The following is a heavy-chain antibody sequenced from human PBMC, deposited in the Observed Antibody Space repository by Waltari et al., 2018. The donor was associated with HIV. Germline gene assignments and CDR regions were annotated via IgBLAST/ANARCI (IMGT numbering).Heavy chain of an antibody. CDR1: GVSISTNNYY. D-gene: IGHD3-10*01. CDR3: ARHPGLLRGVNFYYFDY. J-gene: IGHJ4*03. Sequence: QLQLQESGPGLVKPSETLSLTCTVSGVSISTNNYYWGWIRTSPGPGLEWIGTIYYSGTTYYNPSLKSRVTMFADTSQNQFSLQLNPVTAADTAVYYCARHPGLLRGVNFYYFDYWGHGILVTVSS. CDR2: IYYSGTT. V-gene: IGHV4-39*01.